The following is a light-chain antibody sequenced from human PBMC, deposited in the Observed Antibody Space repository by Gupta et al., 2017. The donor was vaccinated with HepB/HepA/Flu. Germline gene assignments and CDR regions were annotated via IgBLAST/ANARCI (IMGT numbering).Light chain of an antibody. CDR2: LGS. V-gene: IGKV2-28*01. Sequence: DIVMTQSPRSLPVTPGETASISCRSSQSLLHSNGYNYLDWYLQKPGQSPQLLIYLGSNRASGVPARFSGSGSGTDFTLKISRVEAEDVGVYYCMQALQTPWTFGQGTKVEIK. CDR3: MQALQTPWT. J-gene: IGKJ1*01. CDR1: QSLLHSNGYNY.